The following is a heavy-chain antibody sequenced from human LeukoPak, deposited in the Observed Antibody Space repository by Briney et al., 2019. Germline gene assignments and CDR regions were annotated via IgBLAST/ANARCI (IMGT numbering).Heavy chain of an antibody. J-gene: IGHJ4*02. D-gene: IGHD2-21*02. CDR1: GFSVSNTY. Sequence: PGGSLRLSCAASGFSVSNTYMSWVRQAPGKGLEWGLIIYSGGNTYYADSVKGRFTISRDNSKNTLYLQMNRLRPEDTAVYYCARGTVTAPDYWGQGTLVTVSS. V-gene: IGHV3-53*01. CDR2: IYSGGNT. CDR3: ARGTVTAPDY.